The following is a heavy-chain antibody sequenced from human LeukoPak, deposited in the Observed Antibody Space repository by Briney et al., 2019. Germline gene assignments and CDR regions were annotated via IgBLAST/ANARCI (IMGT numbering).Heavy chain of an antibody. CDR2: ISSRSRTT. CDR1: GFTFSNYS. D-gene: IGHD3-10*02. J-gene: IGHJ6*04. Sequence: PGGSLRLSCAASGFTFSNYSMSWVRQAPGKGLEWVADISSRSRTTYYADSVRGRFTISRDNAKNSLYLQMNSMRAEDTAVYYCAELGITMIGGVWGKGTTVTISS. V-gene: IGHV3-48*04. CDR3: AELGITMIGGV.